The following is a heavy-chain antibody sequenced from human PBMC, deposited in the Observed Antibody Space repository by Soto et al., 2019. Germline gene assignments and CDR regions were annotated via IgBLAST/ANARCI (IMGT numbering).Heavy chain of an antibody. CDR3: ASSGWYFYYMDV. CDR2: INHSGST. V-gene: IGHV4-34*01. D-gene: IGHD6-19*01. J-gene: IGHJ6*03. Sequence: SETLSLTCAVYGGSFSGYYWSWIRQPPGKGLEWIGEINHSGSTNYNPSLKSRVTISIDTSKNQFSLKLSSVTAADTAVYYCASSGWYFYYMDVWGKGTTVTVSS. CDR1: GGSFSGYY.